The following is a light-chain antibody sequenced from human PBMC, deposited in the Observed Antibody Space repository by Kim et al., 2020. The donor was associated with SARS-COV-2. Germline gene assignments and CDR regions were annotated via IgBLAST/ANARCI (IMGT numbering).Light chain of an antibody. CDR2: GAS. Sequence: MSQPPATLSASPGETVTLSCRATESVSTSLAWYQQRPGQAPTLLIYGASTRATGITAMFAGSGSGSQFTLTIRGLQSEDFAVYHCHQYQTWPYSCGRGTKLEI. CDR1: ESVSTS. J-gene: IGKJ2*03. V-gene: IGKV3-15*01. CDR3: HQYQTWPYS.